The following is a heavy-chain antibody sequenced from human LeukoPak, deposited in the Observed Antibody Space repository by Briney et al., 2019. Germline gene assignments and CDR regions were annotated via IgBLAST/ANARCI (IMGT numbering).Heavy chain of an antibody. J-gene: IGHJ4*02. CDR2: IYSGGST. D-gene: IGHD3-3*01. CDR1: GFTLSSNY. Sequence: PGGSLRLSCAASGFTLSSNYMSWVRQAPGKGLEWVSVIYSGGSTYYADSVKGRFTISRDNSKNTLYLQMNSLRAEDTAVYYCARVNFWSGYDYWGQGTLVTVSS. CDR3: ARVNFWSGYDY. V-gene: IGHV3-53*01.